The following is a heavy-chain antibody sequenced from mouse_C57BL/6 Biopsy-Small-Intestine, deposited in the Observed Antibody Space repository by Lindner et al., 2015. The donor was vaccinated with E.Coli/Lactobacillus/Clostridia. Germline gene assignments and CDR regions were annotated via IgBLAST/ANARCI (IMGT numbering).Heavy chain of an antibody. D-gene: IGHD1-1*01. CDR3: ARDGSSYDYFDY. CDR2: IDPEDGET. V-gene: IGHV14-2*01. J-gene: IGHJ2*01. Sequence: VQLQESGAELVKPGASVKLSCTASGFNIKDYYMHWVKQRTEQGLEWIGRIDPEDGETKYDPKFQGKATITADTSSNTAYLQLSSLTSEDTAVYYCARDGSSYDYFDYWGQGTTLTVSS. CDR1: GFNIKDYY.